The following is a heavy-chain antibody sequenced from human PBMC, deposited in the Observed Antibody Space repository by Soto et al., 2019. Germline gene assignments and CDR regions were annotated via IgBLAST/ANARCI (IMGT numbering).Heavy chain of an antibody. V-gene: IGHV3-48*01. CDR2: ISSGSSTI. D-gene: IGHD1-20*01. J-gene: IGHJ4*02. Sequence: EVQLVESGGGLVQPGGSLRLSCAASGFTFSSYSMNWVRQAPGKGLEWVSYISSGSSTIYYADSVKGRFTISRDSAKNSLYLQMNSLRAEDTAVYYCARDAGYKYGHHYYFDYWGQGTLVTVSS. CDR1: GFTFSSYS. CDR3: ARDAGYKYGHHYYFDY.